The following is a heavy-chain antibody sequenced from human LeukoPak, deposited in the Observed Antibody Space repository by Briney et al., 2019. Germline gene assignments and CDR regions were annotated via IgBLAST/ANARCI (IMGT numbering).Heavy chain of an antibody. CDR3: ARGMYYYYSSDIGGGYYF. CDR1: GFTFSSYA. CDR2: ISYHGSNK. J-gene: IGHJ4*02. D-gene: IGHD3-22*01. V-gene: IGHV3-30-3*01. Sequence: PGRSLRLSCAASGFTFSSYAMHWVRQAPGKGLEWVAVISYHGSNKYYADSVKGRFTISRDNSKKAVFLQMNSLRAEDTAVYYCARGMYYYYSSDIGGGYYFWGQGTLVTVSS.